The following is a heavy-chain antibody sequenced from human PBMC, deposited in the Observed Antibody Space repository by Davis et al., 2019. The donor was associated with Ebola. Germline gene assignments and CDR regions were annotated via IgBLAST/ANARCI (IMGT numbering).Heavy chain of an antibody. CDR1: GGSISSDF. CDR3: ARGPAYSGIDY. V-gene: IGHV4-59*12. Sequence: MPSETLSLTCNVSGGSISSDFWTWIRQPPGKGLEWIGYVYYSGSTNYNPSLKSRVTISVDTSKNQFSLKLSSVTAADTAVYYCARGPAYSGIDYWGQGTLVTVSS. CDR2: VYYSGST. D-gene: IGHD1-26*01. J-gene: IGHJ4*02.